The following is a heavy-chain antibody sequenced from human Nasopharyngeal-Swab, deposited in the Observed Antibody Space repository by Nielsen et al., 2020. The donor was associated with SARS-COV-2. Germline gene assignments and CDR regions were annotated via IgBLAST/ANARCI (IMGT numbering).Heavy chain of an antibody. CDR3: ATALAVAGGKDEVHYYYGMDV. CDR1: GYTLTELS. V-gene: IGHV1-24*01. CDR2: FDPEDGET. D-gene: IGHD6-19*01. J-gene: IGHJ6*02. Sequence: ASVKVSCKVSGYTLTELSMHWVRQAPGNGLEWMGGFDPEDGETIYAQKFQGRVTMTEDTSTDTAYMELSSLRSEDTAVYYCATALAVAGGKDEVHYYYGMDVWGQGTTVTVSS.